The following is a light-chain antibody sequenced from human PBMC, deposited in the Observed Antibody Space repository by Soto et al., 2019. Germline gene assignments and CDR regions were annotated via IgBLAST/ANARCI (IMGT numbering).Light chain of an antibody. J-gene: IGKJ1*01. CDR3: QQYNSYS. Sequence: EIVMTQSPATLSVSPGERATLSCRASQSVSSNLPWYQQKPGQAPRLLIYGASTRATGIPDRFSGSGSGTDFTLTISSLQPDDFATYYCQQYNSYSFGQGTKVDIK. CDR2: GAS. V-gene: IGKV3D-15*01. CDR1: QSVSSN.